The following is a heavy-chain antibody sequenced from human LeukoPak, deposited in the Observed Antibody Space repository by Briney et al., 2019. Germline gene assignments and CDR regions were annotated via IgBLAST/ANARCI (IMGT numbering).Heavy chain of an antibody. V-gene: IGHV3-21*01. Sequence: GGSLRLSCAASGFTFSSYSMNWVRQAPGKGLEWVSSISSSSSYIYYADSVKGRFTISRDNAKNSLYLQMNSLRAEDTAVYYCARGLGFWSGYPAEYFQHWGQGTLVTVSS. CDR3: ARGLGFWSGYPAEYFQH. D-gene: IGHD3-3*01. CDR2: ISSSSSYI. CDR1: GFTFSSYS. J-gene: IGHJ1*01.